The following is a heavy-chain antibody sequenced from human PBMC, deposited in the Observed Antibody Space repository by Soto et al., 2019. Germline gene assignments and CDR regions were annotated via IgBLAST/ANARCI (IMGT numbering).Heavy chain of an antibody. CDR1: GGSISSGGYY. Sequence: PSETLSLTCTVSGGSISSGGYYWSWIRQHPGKGLEWIGYIYYSGSTYYNPSLKSRVTISVDTSKNQFSLKLSSVTAADTAVYYCARLRELRYFDQVAYFDYWGQGTLVTVSS. CDR2: IYYSGST. CDR3: ARLRELRYFDQVAYFDY. V-gene: IGHV4-31*03. D-gene: IGHD3-9*01. J-gene: IGHJ4*02.